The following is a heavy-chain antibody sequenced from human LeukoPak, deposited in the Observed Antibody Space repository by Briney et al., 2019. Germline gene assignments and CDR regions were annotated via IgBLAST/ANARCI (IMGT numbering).Heavy chain of an antibody. CDR3: AKEPSYYDFWSGSNYFDY. V-gene: IGHV3-11*05. CDR2: ISSSSSYT. J-gene: IGHJ4*02. Sequence: PGGSLRLSCAASGFTFSDYYMSWIRQAPGKGLEWVSYISSSSSYTNYADSVKGRFTISRDNSKNTLYLQMNSLRAEDTAVYYCAKEPSYYDFWSGSNYFDYWGQGTLVTVSS. CDR1: GFTFSDYY. D-gene: IGHD3-3*01.